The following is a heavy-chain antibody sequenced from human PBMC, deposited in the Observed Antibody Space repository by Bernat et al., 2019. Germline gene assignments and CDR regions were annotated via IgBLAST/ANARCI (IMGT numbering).Heavy chain of an antibody. CDR2: IWYDGSNK. V-gene: IGHV3-33*01. CDR3: AREREGLWFGTFDY. CDR1: GFTFSSYG. Sequence: QVQLVESGGGVVQPGRSLRLSCAASGFTFSSYGMHWVRQAPGKGLEWVAVIWYDGSNKYYADSVKGRFTISRDNSKNTLYLQMHSLRAEDTAVYYCAREREGLWFGTFDYWGQGTLVTVSS. J-gene: IGHJ4*02. D-gene: IGHD3-10*01.